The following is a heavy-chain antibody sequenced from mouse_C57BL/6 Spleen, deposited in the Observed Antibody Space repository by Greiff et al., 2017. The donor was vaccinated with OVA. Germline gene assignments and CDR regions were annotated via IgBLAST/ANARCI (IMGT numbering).Heavy chain of an antibody. CDR3: ARGGPYGNSLC. V-gene: IGHV1-55*01. CDR1: GYTFTSYW. D-gene: IGHD2-1*01. J-gene: IGHJ3*01. CDR2: IYPGSGST. Sequence: QVQLQQPGAELVKPGASVKMSCKASGYTFTSYWITWVKQRPGQGLEWIGDIYPGSGSTNYNEKFKSKATLTVDTSSRPAYMQLSSLTSEDSAVYCCARGGPYGNSLCWGQGTLVTVSA.